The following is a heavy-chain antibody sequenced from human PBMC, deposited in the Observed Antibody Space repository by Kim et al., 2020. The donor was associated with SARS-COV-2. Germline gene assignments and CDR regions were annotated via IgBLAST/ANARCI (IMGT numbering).Heavy chain of an antibody. D-gene: IGHD3-10*01. CDR1: GGTFSSYA. Sequence: SVKVSCKASGGTFSSYAISWVRQAPGQGLEWMGGIIPIFGTANYAQKFQGRVTITADESTSTAYMELSSLRSEDTAVYYCASSPKPNLWFGELRAYYYYGMDVWGQGTTVTVSS. J-gene: IGHJ6*02. CDR3: ASSPKPNLWFGELRAYYYYGMDV. V-gene: IGHV1-69*13. CDR2: IIPIFGTA.